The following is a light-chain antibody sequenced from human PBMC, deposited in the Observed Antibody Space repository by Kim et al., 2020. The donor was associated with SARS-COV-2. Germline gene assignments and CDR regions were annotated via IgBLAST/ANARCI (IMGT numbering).Light chain of an antibody. CDR1: QSVSSSY. Sequence: SPGESATLSCRASQSVSSSYLAWYQQKPGQAPRLLIYGASSRATGIPDRFSGSGSGTDFTLTISRLEPEEFAVYYCQQYGSSQTFGQGTKVDIK. CDR3: QQYGSSQT. V-gene: IGKV3-20*01. J-gene: IGKJ1*01. CDR2: GAS.